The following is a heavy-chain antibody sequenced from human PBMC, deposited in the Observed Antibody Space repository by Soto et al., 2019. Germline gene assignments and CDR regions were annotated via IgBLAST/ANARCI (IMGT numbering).Heavy chain of an antibody. V-gene: IGHV3-11*01. D-gene: IGHD4-17*01. CDR3: ASPYNYGDHGNAFDI. CDR2: ISSSGSTI. Sequence: PGGSLRLSCAASGFTFSDYYMSWIRQAPGKGLEWVSYISSSGSTIYYADSVKGRFTISRDNAKNSLNLQMNSLRAEDTAVYYCASPYNYGDHGNAFDIWGQGTMVTVSS. CDR1: GFTFSDYY. J-gene: IGHJ3*02.